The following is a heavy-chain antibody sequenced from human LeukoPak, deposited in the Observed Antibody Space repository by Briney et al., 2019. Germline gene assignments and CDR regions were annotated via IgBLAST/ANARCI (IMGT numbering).Heavy chain of an antibody. J-gene: IGHJ5*01. V-gene: IGHV3-23*01. CDR3: ARGDWFDS. Sequence: GGSLRLSCAASGFTFSSCGLSWVRQAPGKGLEWVSTISASGYNTYYADSVQGRFTTSRDNTKNTLYLQMNSLRAEDTAVYYCARGDWFDSWGQGTLVTVSS. CDR2: ISASGYNT. CDR1: GFTFSSCG.